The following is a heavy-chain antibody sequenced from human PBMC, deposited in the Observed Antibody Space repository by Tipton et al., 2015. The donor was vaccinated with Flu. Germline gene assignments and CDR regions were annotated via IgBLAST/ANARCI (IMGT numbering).Heavy chain of an antibody. J-gene: IGHJ6*03. CDR1: GGTFSSYS. CDR3: AKAGEAYSSIYYYYYMDV. CDR2: IIPIFATA. Sequence: QVQLVQSGPEVKKPGSSVKVSCKASGGTFSSYSISWVRQAPGQGLEWMGGIIPIFATANYAQNFQGRVTITADKSTSTAYMELSSLRSEDTAVYYCAKAGEAYSSIYYYYYMDVWGKGTTVTVSS. D-gene: IGHD6-13*01. V-gene: IGHV1-69*06.